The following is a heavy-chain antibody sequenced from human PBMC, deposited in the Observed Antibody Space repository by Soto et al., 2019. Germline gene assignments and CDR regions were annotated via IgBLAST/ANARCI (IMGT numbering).Heavy chain of an antibody. V-gene: IGHV1-18*01. CDR3: ARDPRTYYYDTTGSPIDF. CDR2: ISGYNGNT. D-gene: IGHD3-22*01. CDR1: GYTFSNYG. J-gene: IGHJ4*02. Sequence: GASVKVSCKASGYTFSNYGISWVRQAPGQGLEWMGWISGYNGNTNYAQKLQDRIAMTTDIPTSTAYMELRSLRSDDTAVYYCARDPRTYYYDTTGSPIDFWGQGTLVPVSS.